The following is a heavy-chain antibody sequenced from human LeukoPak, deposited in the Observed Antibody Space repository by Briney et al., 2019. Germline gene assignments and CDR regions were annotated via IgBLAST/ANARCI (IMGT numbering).Heavy chain of an antibody. CDR1: GGSMRSYY. V-gene: IGHV4-59*08. CDR2: IYNSGRA. J-gene: IGHJ4*02. CDR3: ARLWRDSGFDS. Sequence: PSETLSLTCTVSGGSMRSYYWSWIRQPPGKGLDWIAYIYNSGRADYNPSLRSRVTISVDTANNQFSLKLSSVTAADTALYYCARLWRDSGFDSWGPGTLVTVSS. D-gene: IGHD3-3*01.